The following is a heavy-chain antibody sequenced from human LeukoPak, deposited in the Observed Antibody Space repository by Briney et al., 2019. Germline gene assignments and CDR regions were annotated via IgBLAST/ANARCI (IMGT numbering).Heavy chain of an antibody. Sequence: GGSLRLSCAASGFTFSDYAMHWVRQAPGKGLEWVALISYDGSNKYYADSVKGQFTISRDNSKNTLYLQMNSLRAEDTAVYYCARDTPGDYWGQGTLVTVSS. J-gene: IGHJ4*02. CDR3: ARDTPGDY. V-gene: IGHV3-30-3*01. CDR2: ISYDGSNK. CDR1: GFTFSDYA.